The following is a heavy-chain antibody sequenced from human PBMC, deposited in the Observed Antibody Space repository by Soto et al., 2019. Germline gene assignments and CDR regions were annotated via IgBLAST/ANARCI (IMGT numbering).Heavy chain of an antibody. CDR2: IYYSGST. Sequence: SETLSLTCTVSGGSISSYYWSWIRQPPGKGLEWIGYIYYSGSTNYNPSLKSRVTISVDTSKNQFSLKLRSVTAADTAVYYCARDRGSSWYHNMDVWGKGTTVTVS. CDR1: GGSISSYY. D-gene: IGHD6-13*01. CDR3: ARDRGSSWYHNMDV. J-gene: IGHJ6*03. V-gene: IGHV4-59*01.